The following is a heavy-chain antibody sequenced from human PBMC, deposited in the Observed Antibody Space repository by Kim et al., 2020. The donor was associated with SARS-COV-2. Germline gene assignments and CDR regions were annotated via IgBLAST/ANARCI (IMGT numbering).Heavy chain of an antibody. J-gene: IGHJ3*02. CDR2: ISYDGSNK. Sequence: GGSLRLSCAASGFTFSSYAMHWVRQAPGKGLEWVAVISYDGSNKYYADSVKGRFTISRDNSKNTLYLQMNSLRAEDTAVYYCARVRPKEVLLWFREPLDAFDIWGEGTMVTVSS. D-gene: IGHD3-10*01. CDR3: ARVRPKEVLLWFREPLDAFDI. V-gene: IGHV3-30-3*01. CDR1: GFTFSSYA.